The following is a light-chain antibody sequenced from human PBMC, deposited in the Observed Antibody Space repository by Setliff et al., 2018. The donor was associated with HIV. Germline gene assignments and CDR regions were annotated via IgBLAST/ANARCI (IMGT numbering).Light chain of an antibody. CDR3: TSYTNNSTYV. Sequence: QSVLTQAASVSGSPGQSISISCTGTSSDIGVYDYVSWYQQHPGKAPKLMLYDVSRRPSAISTRFSGSKSGNTAFLTISGLQTEDEADYYCTSYTNNSTYVFGTGTQLTVL. V-gene: IGLV2-14*03. CDR2: DVS. CDR1: SSDIGVYDY. J-gene: IGLJ1*01.